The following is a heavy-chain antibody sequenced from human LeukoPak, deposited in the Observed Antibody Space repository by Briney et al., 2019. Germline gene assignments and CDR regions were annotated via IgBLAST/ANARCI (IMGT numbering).Heavy chain of an antibody. D-gene: IGHD6-19*01. J-gene: IGHJ4*02. Sequence: GRSLRLSCAASGFTFSNHGMHWVRQTPGKGLEWVAVISNDGSNKHYADSLKGRFTISRDNSKNTLYLQMNSLRAEDTAVYYCAKDRDSSGQTSSFDYWGQGTLVTVSS. V-gene: IGHV3-30*18. CDR1: GFTFSNHG. CDR2: ISNDGSNK. CDR3: AKDRDSSGQTSSFDY.